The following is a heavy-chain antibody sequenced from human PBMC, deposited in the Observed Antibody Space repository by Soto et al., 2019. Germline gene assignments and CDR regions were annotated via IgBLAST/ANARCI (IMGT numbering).Heavy chain of an antibody. CDR1: GYTFTSYG. V-gene: IGHV1-18*04. J-gene: IGHJ6*02. CDR2: ISAYNGNT. CDR3: ARDPAYYYDSSRPGLGMDV. D-gene: IGHD3-22*01. Sequence: ASVKVSFKASGYTFTSYGISWVRQAPGQGLEWMGWISAYNGNTNYAQKLQGRVTMTTDTSTSTAYMELRSLRSDDTAVYYCARDPAYYYDSSRPGLGMDVWGQGTTVTVSS.